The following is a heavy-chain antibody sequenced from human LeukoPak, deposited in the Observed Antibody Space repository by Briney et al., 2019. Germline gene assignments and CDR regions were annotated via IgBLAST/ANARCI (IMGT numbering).Heavy chain of an antibody. CDR1: GLTFSIHA. Sequence: PGGSMSLSCAASGLTFSIHAVRWVRHAQGKGRGWVSAISGSGGSTYYADSVQGRFTITRDDSKSTVYLQMSSLRAEDTAVYYCARGSSASAVADTGGYWGQGTLVTVAS. D-gene: IGHD6-19*01. CDR2: ISGSGGST. CDR3: ARGSSASAVADTGGY. J-gene: IGHJ4*02. V-gene: IGHV3-23*01.